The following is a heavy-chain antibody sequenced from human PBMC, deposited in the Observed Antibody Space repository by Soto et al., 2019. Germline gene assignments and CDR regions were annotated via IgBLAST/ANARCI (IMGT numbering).Heavy chain of an antibody. J-gene: IGHJ4*02. Sequence: QITLTESGPTLVKPTQTLTLTCTFSGFSFTTSSVGVGWIRQPPGKALEFLALIYWDDDKRLSPSLKNKLTITKDTSKNQVVATMTNMDPEDTATYFCAHVYWAASGTRYYFDYWGQGTLVTVSS. CDR1: GFSFTTSSVG. V-gene: IGHV2-5*02. CDR2: IYWDDDK. D-gene: IGHD6-13*01. CDR3: AHVYWAASGTRYYFDY.